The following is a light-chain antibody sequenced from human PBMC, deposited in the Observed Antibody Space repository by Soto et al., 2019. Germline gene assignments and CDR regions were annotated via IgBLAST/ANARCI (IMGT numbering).Light chain of an antibody. Sequence: EIVLTQSPGTLSLSPGERATLSCRASQSVRSSYLAWYQQIPGQAPRLLVYGASSRATGIPDRFSGSGSGTDFTLTIRRLEPEDVAVYYCQQYGNSSFTFGGGTKVEIK. V-gene: IGKV3-20*01. CDR2: GAS. J-gene: IGKJ4*01. CDR1: QSVRSSY. CDR3: QQYGNSSFT.